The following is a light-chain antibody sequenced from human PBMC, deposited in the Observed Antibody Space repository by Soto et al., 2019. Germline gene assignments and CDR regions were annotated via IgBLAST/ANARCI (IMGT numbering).Light chain of an antibody. CDR2: EVS. J-gene: IGLJ3*02. CDR3: SSYTSSSTHWV. V-gene: IGLV2-14*01. Sequence: HSALTQPASVSGSPGQSITISCTGTSSDVGGYNYVSWYQQHPGKAPKLMIYEVSNRPSGVSNRFSGSKSGNTASLTISGLQAEDEADYYCSSYTSSSTHWVFGGGTTLTVL. CDR1: SSDVGGYNY.